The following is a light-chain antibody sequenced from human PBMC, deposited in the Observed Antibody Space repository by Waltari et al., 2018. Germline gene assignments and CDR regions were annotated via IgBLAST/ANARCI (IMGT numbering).Light chain of an antibody. V-gene: IGKV1-5*01. CDR1: NTINNY. CDR2: DAS. Sequence: DIQMTQSPSTLSASEGDRVTIPCRASNTINNYLAWFQQKPGKAPKLVIYDASSLESGVPSRFSGSGSGTEFTLTISSLQPDDFATYYCQQLNSYPLTFGGGTKVEIK. J-gene: IGKJ4*01. CDR3: QQLNSYPLT.